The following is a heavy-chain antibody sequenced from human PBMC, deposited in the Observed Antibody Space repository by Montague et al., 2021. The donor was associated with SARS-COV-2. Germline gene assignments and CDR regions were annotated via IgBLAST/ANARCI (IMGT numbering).Heavy chain of an antibody. J-gene: IGHJ4*02. CDR2: IYYSGST. CDR1: GGSISSYY. Sequence: SETLSLTCTVSGGSISSYYWSWIRQPPGKGLEWIGYIYYSGSTNYNPSLKSHVSMSVDTSKNQFSLHLSSVTAADTAVYYCARDKVAGRGYYLEYWGQGTLVTVSS. CDR3: ARDKVAGRGYYLEY. V-gene: IGHV4-59*01. D-gene: IGHD6-19*01.